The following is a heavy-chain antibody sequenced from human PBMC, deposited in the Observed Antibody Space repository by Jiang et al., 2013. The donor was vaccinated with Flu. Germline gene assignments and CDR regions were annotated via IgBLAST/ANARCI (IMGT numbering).Heavy chain of an antibody. CDR3: ARQLSNYEILTGHFRIDAFDI. J-gene: IGHJ3*02. V-gene: IGHV4-59*08. CDR2: ISYNGRT. Sequence: SGPGLVKPSETLSLTCTVSGGSSSIFYWSWIRQPPGKGLEWIGYISYNGRTSHNPSLESRVTISVDTSKNQLSLKLSSVTAADTAVYYCARQLSNYEILTGHFRIDAFDIWGQGTMVTVSS. D-gene: IGHD3-9*01. CDR1: GGSSSIFY.